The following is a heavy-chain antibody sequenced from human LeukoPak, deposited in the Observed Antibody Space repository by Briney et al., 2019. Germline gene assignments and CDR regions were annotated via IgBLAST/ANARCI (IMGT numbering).Heavy chain of an antibody. CDR2: ISESGGRT. CDR1: GITLSNYG. CDR3: AKRGVVIRVILVGFHKAAYYFDS. V-gene: IGHV3-23*01. D-gene: IGHD3-22*01. Sequence: GGSLRLSCTVSGITLSNYGMSWVRQAPGKGLEWVAGISESGGRTNYADSVKGRFTVSRDSPKNTLYLQMNRLRAEDTALYFCAKRGVVIRVILVGFHKAAYYFDSWGQGALVTVSS. J-gene: IGHJ4*02.